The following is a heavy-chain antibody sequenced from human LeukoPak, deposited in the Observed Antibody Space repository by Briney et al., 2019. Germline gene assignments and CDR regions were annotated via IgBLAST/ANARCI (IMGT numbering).Heavy chain of an antibody. J-gene: IGHJ6*02. Sequence: GGSLRLSCAASGFTFSSYGMHWVRQAPGKGLEWVAFIRYDGSNKYYADSVKGRFTISRDNSKNTLYLQMNSLRAEDAAVYYCAKDDWVIAAAVRLYYYYYGMGVWGQGTTVTVSS. D-gene: IGHD6-13*01. CDR3: AKDDWVIAAAVRLYYYYYGMGV. CDR1: GFTFSSYG. V-gene: IGHV3-30*02. CDR2: IRYDGSNK.